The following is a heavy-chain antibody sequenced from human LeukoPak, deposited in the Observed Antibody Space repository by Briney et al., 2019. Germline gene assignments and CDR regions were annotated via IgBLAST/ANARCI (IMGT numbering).Heavy chain of an antibody. V-gene: IGHV4-39*01. CDR2: IYYSGST. CDR3: ARHRLDYNSDNWFDP. J-gene: IGHJ5*02. D-gene: IGHD4-4*01. CDR1: GDSISIGRYY. Sequence: SETLSLTCIVSGDSISIGRYYWGWIRQPQEKGLEWIGSIYYSGSTYYNPSLKSRVAISVDTSKNQFSLRLGSVTAADSAVYYCARHRLDYNSDNWFDPWGQGTLVTVSS.